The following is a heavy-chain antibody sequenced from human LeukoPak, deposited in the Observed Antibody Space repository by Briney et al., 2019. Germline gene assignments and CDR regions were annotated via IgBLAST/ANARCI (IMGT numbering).Heavy chain of an antibody. V-gene: IGHV1-46*01. CDR2: INPSGGST. CDR1: GYTFTSYC. J-gene: IGHJ4*02. CDR3: AVAYYDFWSGYYI. Sequence: ASVKVSCKASGYTFTSYCMHWVRQAPGQGLEWMGIINPSGGSTSYAQKFQGRVTMTRDTSTSTVYMELSSLRSEDTAVYYCAVAYYDFWSGYYIWGQGTLVTVSS. D-gene: IGHD3-3*01.